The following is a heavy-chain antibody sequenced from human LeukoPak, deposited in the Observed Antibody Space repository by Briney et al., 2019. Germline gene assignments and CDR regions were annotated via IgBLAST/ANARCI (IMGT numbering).Heavy chain of an antibody. D-gene: IGHD3/OR15-3a*01. CDR2: IIPIFGTA. CDR1: GGTFSSYA. CDR3: AGRTGLSGLVDY. Sequence: SAKVSCKASGGTFSSYAISWVRQAPGQGLEWMGGIIPIFGTANYAQKFQGRVTITADESTSTAYMELSSLRSENTAVYYCAGRTGLSGLVDYWGQGTLVTVSS. J-gene: IGHJ4*02. V-gene: IGHV1-69*01.